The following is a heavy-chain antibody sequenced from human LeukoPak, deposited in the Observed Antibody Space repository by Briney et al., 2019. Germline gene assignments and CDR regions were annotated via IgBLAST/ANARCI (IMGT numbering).Heavy chain of an antibody. J-gene: IGHJ4*02. CDR3: ARGRPFDY. CDR1: GGSMDKYY. CDR2: IYYSGST. V-gene: IGHV4-59*12. Sequence: SETLSLTCTVSGGSMDKYYWNWIRQPPGKGLEWIGHIYYSGSTYYNPSLKSRVTISVDTSKNQFSLKLSSVTAADTAVYYCARGRPFDYWGQGTLVTVSS.